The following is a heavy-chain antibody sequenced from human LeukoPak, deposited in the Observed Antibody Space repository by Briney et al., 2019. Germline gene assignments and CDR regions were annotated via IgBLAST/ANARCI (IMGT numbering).Heavy chain of an antibody. CDR1: GFTFSSYA. CDR2: MSGSGETT. V-gene: IGHV3-23*01. CDR3: AKSIIHYYISGSYPS. D-gene: IGHD3-10*01. J-gene: IGHJ4*02. Sequence: GGSLRLSCAASGFTFSSYAMSWVRQAPGKGLEWVSVMSGSGETTHDADSVKGRFTISRDNSKNTLYLQMNNLKVDDTAVYFCAKSIIHYYISGSYPSWGQGTLVTVSS.